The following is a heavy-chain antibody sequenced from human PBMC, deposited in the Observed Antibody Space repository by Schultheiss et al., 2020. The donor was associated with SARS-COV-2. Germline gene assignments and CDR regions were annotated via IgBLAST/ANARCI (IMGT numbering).Heavy chain of an antibody. CDR3: ARDTQPYYDFWSGPSHAFDI. CDR2: IWYDGSNK. CDR1: GFTFSSYG. Sequence: GGSLRLSCAASGFTFSSYGMHWVRQAPGKGLEWVAVIWYDGSNKYYADSVKGRFTISRDNSKNTLYLQMNSLRAEDTAVYYCARDTQPYYDFWSGPSHAFDIWGQGTMVTVSS. J-gene: IGHJ3*02. D-gene: IGHD3-3*01. V-gene: IGHV3-33*01.